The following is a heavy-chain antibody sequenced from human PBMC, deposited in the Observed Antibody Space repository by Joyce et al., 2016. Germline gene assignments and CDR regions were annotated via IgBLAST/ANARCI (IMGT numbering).Heavy chain of an antibody. Sequence: QVQLQQWGAGLLKPSETLSLTCAVSGGPFRGFFWTGVRQPPGKGLEWIGDINKSGVTNYNPSLKTRVTFSVDTSKNQFSLKLTSLSAADTAVYYCARSQWLAPLMYWGQGTPVTVSS. CDR1: GGPFRGFF. CDR2: INKSGVT. CDR3: ARSQWLAPLMY. V-gene: IGHV4-34*01. J-gene: IGHJ4*02. D-gene: IGHD6-19*01.